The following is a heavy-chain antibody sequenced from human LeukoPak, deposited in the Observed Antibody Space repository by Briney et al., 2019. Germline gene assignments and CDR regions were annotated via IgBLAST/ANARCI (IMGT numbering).Heavy chain of an antibody. CDR1: GYTFTGHY. D-gene: IGHD6-13*01. CDR3: ARGGSSWYRDWFDP. CDR2: INPISGGT. J-gene: IGHJ5*02. V-gene: IGHV1-2*02. Sequence: ASVKVSCKASGYTFTGHYMHWVRQAPGQGLEWMGWINPISGGTNYAQKFQGSVTMTRDTSISTAYTELSRLRSDDTAVYYCARGGSSWYRDWFDPWGQGTLVTVSS.